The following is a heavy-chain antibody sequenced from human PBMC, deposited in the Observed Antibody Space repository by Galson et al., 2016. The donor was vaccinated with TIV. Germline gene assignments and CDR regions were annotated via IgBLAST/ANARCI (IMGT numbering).Heavy chain of an antibody. CDR1: GGTFSTYV. CDR2: IIPLFGTI. CDR3: ASDRNTALDTYHQYYGMDV. D-gene: IGHD5-18*01. V-gene: IGHV1-69*13. Sequence: SVKVSCKASGGTFSTYVFNWVRLAPGQGLEWMGGIIPLFGTINYAQKFQGRVTITADESSTTVYMELNSLRSGDTAVYYCASDRNTALDTYHQYYGMDVWGQGTKVTVSS. J-gene: IGHJ6*02.